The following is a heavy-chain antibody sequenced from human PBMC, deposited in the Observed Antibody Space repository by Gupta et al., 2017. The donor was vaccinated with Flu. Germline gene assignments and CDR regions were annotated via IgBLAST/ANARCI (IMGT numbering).Heavy chain of an antibody. CDR1: GFIFSDHY. CDR3: VMVTRNTILGVDYYDMHV. J-gene: IGHJ6*02. Sequence: EVQLVESGGGLVQPGGSLRLSCAVSGFIFSDHYMDWVRQAPGKGLEWVGRTRDKPHSYTTEYAASVKDRFTVSRDDSKNSLFLQMKNLRTEDTAVYYCVMVTRNTILGVDYYDMHVWGQGTTVTVSS. D-gene: IGHD3-3*01. CDR2: TRDKPHSYTT. V-gene: IGHV3-72*01.